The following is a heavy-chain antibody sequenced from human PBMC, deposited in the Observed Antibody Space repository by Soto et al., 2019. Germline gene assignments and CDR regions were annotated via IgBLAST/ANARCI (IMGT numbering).Heavy chain of an antibody. CDR2: IWNDGSNN. Sequence: PGGSLRLSCAASGFTFSSYAMHWVRQAPGKGLEWLAVIWNDGSNNYYANSVKGRFTISRDNSKNTLYLQMSSLRAEDTAVYYCARRQIPPPTRGAANARGGMDVWGQGTTVTVSS. D-gene: IGHD6-13*01. CDR3: ARRQIPPPTRGAANARGGMDV. J-gene: IGHJ6*02. V-gene: IGHV3-33*08. CDR1: GFTFSSYA.